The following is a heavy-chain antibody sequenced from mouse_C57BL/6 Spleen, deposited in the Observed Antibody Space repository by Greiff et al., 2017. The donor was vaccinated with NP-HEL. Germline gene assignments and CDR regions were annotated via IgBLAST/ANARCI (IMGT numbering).Heavy chain of an antibody. CDR3: ASPHYGGYAMDY. Sequence: EVKLMESGGGLVQPGGSLSLSCAASGFTFTDYYMSWVRQPPGKALEWLGFIRNKANGYTTEYSASVKGRFTISRDNSQSILYLQMNALRAEDSATYYCASPHYGGYAMDYWGQGTSVTVSS. CDR1: GFTFTDYY. V-gene: IGHV7-3*01. D-gene: IGHD1-1*01. CDR2: IRNKANGYTT. J-gene: IGHJ4*01.